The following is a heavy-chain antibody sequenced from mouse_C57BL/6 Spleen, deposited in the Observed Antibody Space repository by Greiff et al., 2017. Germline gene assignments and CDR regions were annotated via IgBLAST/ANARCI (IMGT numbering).Heavy chain of an antibody. CDR3: AGLGSGTFAD. CDR1: GFTFSSYT. V-gene: IGHV5-9*01. CDR2: ICGGGGNT. D-gene: IGHD4-1*01. Sequence: EVQLVESGGGLVKPGGSLKLSCAASGFTFSSYTMSWVRQTPEMRLEWVATICGGGGNTYYPDSVKGRFTISRDNAKNTLYLQMSSLRSEDTALYYCAGLGSGTFADWGQGALVTVSA. J-gene: IGHJ3*01.